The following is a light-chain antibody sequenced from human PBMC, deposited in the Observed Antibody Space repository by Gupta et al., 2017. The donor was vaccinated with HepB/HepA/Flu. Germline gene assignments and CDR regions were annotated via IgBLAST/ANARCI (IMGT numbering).Light chain of an antibody. CDR1: QGISNH. J-gene: IGKJ4*01. CDR2: GAS. CDR3: QKYNRVPPA. V-gene: IGKV1-27*01. Sequence: DIKMTQSTSYLSASVGDRVTLTCRASQGISNHLAWYQQKPGKVPELLIYGASTLQLGVPSRFSGSGSGTEFTLTISSLQPEDVATYYCQKYNRVPPAFGGGTKVEIK.